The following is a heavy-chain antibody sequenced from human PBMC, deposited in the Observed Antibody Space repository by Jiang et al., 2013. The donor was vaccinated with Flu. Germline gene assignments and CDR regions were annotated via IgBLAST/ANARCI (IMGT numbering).Heavy chain of an antibody. CDR2: IYPGDSET. V-gene: IGHV5-51*01. CDR1: GYRFNTHW. D-gene: IGHD2-15*01. Sequence: SGAEVKMPGESLKISCKGSGYRFNTHWIGWVRQLPGKGLEWMGLIYPGDSETRYSPSFEGQVTISADKSTSTAYLQWRSLKASDSAMYYCARQDAVGTYHGWHFDNWGQGTLVTVSS. J-gene: IGHJ4*02. CDR3: ARQDAVGTYHGWHFDN.